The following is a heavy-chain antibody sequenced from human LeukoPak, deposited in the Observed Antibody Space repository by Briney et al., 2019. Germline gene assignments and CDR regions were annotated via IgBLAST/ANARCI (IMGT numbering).Heavy chain of an antibody. V-gene: IGHV1-2*02. J-gene: IGHJ4*02. CDR3: VRDFPDYSSHFDY. CDR2: IYPKTGGT. D-gene: IGHD6-19*01. Sequence: VASVKVSCKASGYTFTDYHMHWVRQAPGQRLEWMGWIYPKTGGTNYAQKFQGRVTLTRDTSIRTAYMEVSSLTSDDTAVYYCVRDFPDYSSHFDYWGQGTLVTVPS. CDR1: GYTFTDYH.